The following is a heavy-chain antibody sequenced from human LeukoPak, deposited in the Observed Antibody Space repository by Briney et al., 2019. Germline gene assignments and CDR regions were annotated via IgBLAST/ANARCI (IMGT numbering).Heavy chain of an antibody. CDR1: GGSINSYY. V-gene: IGHV4-59*01. D-gene: IGHD3-10*01. CDR2: IYYSGST. Sequence: TSSETLSLTCTVSGGSINSYYWSWIRQPPGKGLEWIGYIYYSGSTNYNPSLKSRVTISVDTSKNQFSLRLISVTAADTAVYYCARDRHGSGSAHSFDPWGQGILVTVSS. J-gene: IGHJ5*02. CDR3: ARDRHGSGSAHSFDP.